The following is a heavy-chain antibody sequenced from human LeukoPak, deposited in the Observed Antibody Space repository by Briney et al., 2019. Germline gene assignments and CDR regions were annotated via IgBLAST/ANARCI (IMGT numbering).Heavy chain of an antibody. CDR2: ISSSSSTI. D-gene: IGHD3-10*01. V-gene: IGHV3-48*01. Sequence: PGGSLRLSCAASGFTFRSYSMNWVRQAPGKGLEWVSYISSSSSTIYYADSVKGRFTISRDNAKNSLYPQMNSLRAEDTAVYYCARDVGSGSYPNYWGQGTLVTVSS. CDR3: ARDVGSGSYPNY. CDR1: GFTFRSYS. J-gene: IGHJ4*02.